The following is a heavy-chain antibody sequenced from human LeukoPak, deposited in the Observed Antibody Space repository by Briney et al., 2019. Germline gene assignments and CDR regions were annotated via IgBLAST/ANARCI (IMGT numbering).Heavy chain of an antibody. Sequence: GESLQISCKASGYSFTNFWIGWVRQVPGKGLEWMAIIYPGDSDTRYSPSFQGQVTISADKSTTTAYLQWSSLKASDTAMYYCARRAYREWFDPWGQGTLVTVSS. CDR3: ARRAYREWFDP. V-gene: IGHV5-51*01. CDR2: IYPGDSDT. J-gene: IGHJ5*02. CDR1: GYSFTNFW.